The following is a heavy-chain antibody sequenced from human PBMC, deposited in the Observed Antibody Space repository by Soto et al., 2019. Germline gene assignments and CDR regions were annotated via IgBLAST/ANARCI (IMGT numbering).Heavy chain of an antibody. D-gene: IGHD3-10*01. V-gene: IGHV4-34*01. CDR3: ASGDSGYMDV. CDR1: GGSFSGYY. J-gene: IGHJ6*03. Sequence: SETLSLTCAVYGGSFSGYYWSWIRQPPGKGLEWIGEINHSGSTNYNPSLKSRVTISVDASKNQFSLKLSSVTAADTAVYYCASGDSGYMDVWGKGTTVTVSS. CDR2: INHSGST.